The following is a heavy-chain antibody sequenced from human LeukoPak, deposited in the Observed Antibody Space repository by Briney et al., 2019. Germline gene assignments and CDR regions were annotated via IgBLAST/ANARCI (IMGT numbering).Heavy chain of an antibody. J-gene: IGHJ4*02. CDR3: AREWFGELSKDY. V-gene: IGHV1-46*01. Sequence: ATVKVSCKASGYTFTSYYMHWVRQAPGQGLEWMGIINPSGGSTSYAQKFQGRVTMTRDTSTSTAYMELRSLRSDDTAVYYCAREWFGELSKDYWGQGTLVTVSS. D-gene: IGHD3-10*01. CDR2: INPSGGST. CDR1: GYTFTSYY.